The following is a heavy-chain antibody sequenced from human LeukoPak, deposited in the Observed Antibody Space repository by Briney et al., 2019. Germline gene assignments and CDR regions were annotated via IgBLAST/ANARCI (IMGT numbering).Heavy chain of an antibody. D-gene: IGHD3-10*01. CDR3: ARIRSGSYDY. J-gene: IGHJ4*02. CDR2: LTWNGAYI. CDR1: GFTFDDYA. V-gene: IGHV3-9*01. Sequence: PGGSLRLSCAVSGFTFDDYAMHWVRQAPGKGLEWVSGLTWNGAYIAYADPVKGRFTMSRDNAKNFLYLQMNCLRAEDTALYYCARIRSGSYDYWGQGTLVTVSS.